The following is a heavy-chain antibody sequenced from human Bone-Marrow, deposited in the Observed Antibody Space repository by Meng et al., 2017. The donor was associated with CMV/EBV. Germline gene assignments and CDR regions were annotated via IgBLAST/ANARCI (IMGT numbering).Heavy chain of an antibody. CDR1: GFTFSSYS. Sequence: GGSLRLSCAASGFTFSSYSMNWVRQAPGKGLEWVSSISSSSSYIYYADSVKGRFTISRDNAKTSLYLQMNSLRAEDTAVYSCARDSQNFWRGYTFDDWGQGTLVAVSS. V-gene: IGHV3-21*01. CDR3: ARDSQNFWRGYTFDD. CDR2: ISSSSSYI. D-gene: IGHD3-3*01. J-gene: IGHJ4*02.